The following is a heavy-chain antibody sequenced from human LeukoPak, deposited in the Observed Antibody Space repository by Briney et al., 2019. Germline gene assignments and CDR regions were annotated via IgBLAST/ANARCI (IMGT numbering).Heavy chain of an antibody. CDR2: IIPIFGIA. CDR1: GGTSSSYA. V-gene: IGHV1-69*04. CDR3: ARPHCSSTSCYPPSDYYYGMDV. J-gene: IGHJ6*02. Sequence: ASVKVSCKASGGTSSSYAISWVRQAPGQGLEWMGRIIPIFGIANYAQKFQGRVTITADKSTSTAYMELSSLRSEDTAAYYCARPHCSSTSCYPPSDYYYGMDVWGQGTTVTVSS. D-gene: IGHD2-2*01.